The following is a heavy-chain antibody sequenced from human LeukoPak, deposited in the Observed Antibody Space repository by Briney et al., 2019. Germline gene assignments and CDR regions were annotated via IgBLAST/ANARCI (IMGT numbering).Heavy chain of an antibody. CDR2: ISGSGGST. D-gene: IGHD1-26*01. CDR1: GFTFSSYG. V-gene: IGHV3-23*01. J-gene: IGHJ4*02. Sequence: GGTLRLSCAASGFTFSSYGMSWVRQAPGKGLEWVSAISGSGGSTYYADSVKGRFTISRDNSKNTLYLQMNRLRAEDTAVYYCAKGSGELRNEPFDYWGQGTLVTVSS. CDR3: AKGSGELRNEPFDY.